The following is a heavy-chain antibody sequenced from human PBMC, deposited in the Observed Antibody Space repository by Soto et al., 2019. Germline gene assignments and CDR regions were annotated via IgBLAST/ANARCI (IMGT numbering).Heavy chain of an antibody. CDR3: ARDGIFGVVGNAFDI. Sequence: EVQLLESGGGLVQPGGSLRLSCAASGFTFSSYAMNWVRQAPGKGLEWVSAISGSGGSTYYADSVKGRFTISRDNSKNTLYLQMNSLRAEDTAVYYCARDGIFGVVGNAFDIWGQGTMVTVSS. V-gene: IGHV3-23*01. J-gene: IGHJ3*02. D-gene: IGHD3-3*01. CDR2: ISGSGGST. CDR1: GFTFSSYA.